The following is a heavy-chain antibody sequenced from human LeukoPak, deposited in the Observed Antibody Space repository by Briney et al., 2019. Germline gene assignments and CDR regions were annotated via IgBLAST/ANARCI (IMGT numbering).Heavy chain of an antibody. CDR3: ARLYRDVTTFDY. J-gene: IGHJ4*02. D-gene: IGHD4-17*01. CDR2: INQDGSLK. Sequence: PGGSLRLSCAASGFTFSSYGMSWVRQAPGRGLEWVASINQDGSLKHYVDSVKGRFTISRDNVQNSLYLQMNSLRAEDTAVYYCARLYRDVTTFDYWGQGTLVTVSS. CDR1: GFTFSSYG. V-gene: IGHV3-7*01.